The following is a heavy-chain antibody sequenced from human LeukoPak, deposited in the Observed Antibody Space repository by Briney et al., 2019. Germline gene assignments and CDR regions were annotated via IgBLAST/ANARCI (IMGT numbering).Heavy chain of an antibody. CDR3: ARGSGGATIYY. Sequence: ASVKVSCKASGYTFTGYYMHWVRQAPGQGLEWMGWINPNRGGTNYAQKFQGRVTMTRDTSISTAYMELSRLRSDDTAVYYCARGSGGATIYYWGQGTLVTVSS. CDR2: INPNRGGT. V-gene: IGHV1-2*02. CDR1: GYTFTGYY. J-gene: IGHJ4*02. D-gene: IGHD1-26*01.